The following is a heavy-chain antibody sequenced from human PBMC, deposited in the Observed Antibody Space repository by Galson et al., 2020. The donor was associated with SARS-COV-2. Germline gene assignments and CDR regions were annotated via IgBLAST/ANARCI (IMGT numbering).Heavy chain of an antibody. CDR2: IWPDGSNK. D-gene: IGHD6-19*01. V-gene: IGHV3-33*01. CDR3: ARDLGYSSGWCKNQFKY. CDR1: GFTFSGHG. Sequence: GESLKISCAASGFTFSGHGMHWVRQGPGKGLEWVASIWPDGSNKYYADSVKGRFTISRDNSKNTLYLQMNSLRAEDTAVYYCARDLGYSSGWCKNQFKYWGQGTLVTVSS. J-gene: IGHJ4*02.